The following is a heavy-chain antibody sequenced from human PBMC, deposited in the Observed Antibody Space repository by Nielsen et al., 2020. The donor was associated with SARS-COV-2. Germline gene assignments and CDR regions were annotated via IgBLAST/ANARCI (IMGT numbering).Heavy chain of an antibody. D-gene: IGHD2-15*01. V-gene: IGHV4-59*08. CDR3: ARGYCSGGRCHGLYYYYYMDV. CDR1: GGSMNSYY. Sequence: SETLSLTCTVSGGSMNSYYWSWIRQPPGKGLEWIGYIYNSGSTKYNPSLKSRVTMSVDTSKNQFSLNLSSVTAADTAVYYCARGYCSGGRCHGLYYYYYMDVRGKGTTVTVSS. CDR2: IYNSGST. J-gene: IGHJ6*03.